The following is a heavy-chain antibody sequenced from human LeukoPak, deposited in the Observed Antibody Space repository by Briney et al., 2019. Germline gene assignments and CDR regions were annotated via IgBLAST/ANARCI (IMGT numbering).Heavy chain of an antibody. D-gene: IGHD2-21*01. V-gene: IGHV3-23*01. Sequence: GGSLRLSCAASGFTLSSYAMSWVRQAPGKGLEWVSAISVSGNTYPADSVKGRFTISRDSSRNTLYLQMNRLRAEDAAVYYCAKAPVTTCSGAYCYPFDYWGQGTLVTVSS. CDR3: AKAPVTTCSGAYCYPFDY. CDR1: GFTLSSYA. CDR2: ISVSGNT. J-gene: IGHJ4*02.